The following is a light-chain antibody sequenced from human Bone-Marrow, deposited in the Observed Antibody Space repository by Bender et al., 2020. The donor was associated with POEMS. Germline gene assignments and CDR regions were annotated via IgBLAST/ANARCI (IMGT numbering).Light chain of an antibody. Sequence: QSALTQPASVSGSPGQSITISCTGTSSDVGDYDYVSWYQHHPGKAPRLIIYDVIKRPSGVPDRFSGSKSGNTASLTVSGLQTDDEADYYCTSYAGRNTYVFGSGTKVTVL. J-gene: IGLJ1*01. CDR2: DVI. CDR3: TSYAGRNTYV. CDR1: SSDVGDYDY. V-gene: IGLV2-8*01.